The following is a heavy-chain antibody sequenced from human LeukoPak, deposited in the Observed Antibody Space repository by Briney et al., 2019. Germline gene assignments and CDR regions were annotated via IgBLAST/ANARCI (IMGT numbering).Heavy chain of an antibody. CDR3: ASQPAAADIDY. CDR2: IKQDGSEK. D-gene: IGHD2-2*01. J-gene: IGHJ4*02. Sequence: GGSLRLSCATSGFTFSRFWMTWVRQAPGKGLEWVANIKQDGSEKNYADSVKGRFTISRDNAESSLYLQMNSLRGEDTAVYYCASQPAAADIDYWGQGTLATVSS. V-gene: IGHV3-7*03. CDR1: GFTFSRFW.